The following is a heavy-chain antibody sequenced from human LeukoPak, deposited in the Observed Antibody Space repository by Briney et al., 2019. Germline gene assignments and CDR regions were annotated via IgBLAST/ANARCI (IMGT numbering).Heavy chain of an antibody. D-gene: IGHD3-22*01. CDR2: ISSGSTYM. V-gene: IGHV3-21*01. J-gene: IGHJ4*02. Sequence: PGGSLRLSCAASGFTFSSYSMNWVRQAPGKGLEWVSSISSGSTYMYYADSVKGRFTISRDNSKNTLYLQMNSLRAEDTAVYYCARDGPYYYDSSGYYCLDYWGQGTLVTVSS. CDR3: ARDGPYYYDSSGYYCLDY. CDR1: GFTFSSYS.